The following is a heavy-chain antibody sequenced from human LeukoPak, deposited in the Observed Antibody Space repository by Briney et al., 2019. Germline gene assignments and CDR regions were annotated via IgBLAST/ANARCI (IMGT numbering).Heavy chain of an antibody. CDR1: GGSINNYY. Sequence: SETLSLTYTVSGGSINNYYWSWIPQPPGKGLEWIGYIYYSGSTNYNPSLKSRVTISINTSKNQLSLNLSSVIAADTAVYYCARCAGTGYFPYYYYYYLDVWGKGTTVTVSS. CDR3: ARCAGTGYFPYYYYYYLDV. CDR2: IYYSGST. D-gene: IGHD3/OR15-3a*01. V-gene: IGHV4-59*01. J-gene: IGHJ6*03.